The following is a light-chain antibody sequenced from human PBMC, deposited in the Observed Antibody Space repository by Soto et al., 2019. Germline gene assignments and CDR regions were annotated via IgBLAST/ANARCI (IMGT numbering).Light chain of an antibody. Sequence: IQLTQSPSSLSASVGDRVTITCRASQGISSYLAWYQQKPGKAPKLLIYAASTLQSGVPSRFSGSGSGTDFTLTISSLQPEDFATYYCQQRRNWPRLAFGGGTKVEIK. J-gene: IGKJ4*01. CDR1: QGISSY. CDR2: AAS. V-gene: IGKV1-9*01. CDR3: QQRRNWPRLA.